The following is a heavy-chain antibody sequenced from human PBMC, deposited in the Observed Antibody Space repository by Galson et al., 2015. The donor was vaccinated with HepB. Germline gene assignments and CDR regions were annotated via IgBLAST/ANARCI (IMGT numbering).Heavy chain of an antibody. D-gene: IGHD1-20*01. V-gene: IGHV3-30*04. J-gene: IGHJ4*02. Sequence: SLRLSCAGSGFTFRNYAMYWVRQAPGKGLEWVAVISHDESTIKYGDSVKGRFTISRDNSKNMLYMQMNSLKNEDTSVYYCACITGTTFDYWGQGTLVTVSS. CDR1: GFTFRNYA. CDR2: ISHDESTI. CDR3: ACITGTTFDY.